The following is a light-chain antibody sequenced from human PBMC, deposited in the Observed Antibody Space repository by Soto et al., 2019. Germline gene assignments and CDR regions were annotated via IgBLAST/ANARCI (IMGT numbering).Light chain of an antibody. Sequence: QSALTQPRSVSGSPGQSVTISCTGTSSDVGGYNYVSWYQQHPGKAPKVMIYDVSKRPSGVPDRFSGSKSGNTASLTISGLQAEDEADYYCSSYAGSHTAVVFGGGTKLTVL. CDR2: DVS. V-gene: IGLV2-11*01. CDR1: SSDVGGYNY. CDR3: SSYAGSHTAVV. J-gene: IGLJ2*01.